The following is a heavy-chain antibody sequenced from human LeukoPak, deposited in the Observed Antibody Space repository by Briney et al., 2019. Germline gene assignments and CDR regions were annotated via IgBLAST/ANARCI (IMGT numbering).Heavy chain of an antibody. CDR2: INPNSGGT. Sequence: ASVKVSCKASGYDFTSYAMHWVRQAPGQGLEWMGWINPNSGGTNYAQKFQGRVTMTRDTSISTAYMELSRLRSDDTAVYYCARHIVVVPAAMSNWFDPWGQGTLVTVSS. CDR3: ARHIVVVPAAMSNWFDP. J-gene: IGHJ5*02. CDR1: GYDFTSYA. V-gene: IGHV1-2*02. D-gene: IGHD2-2*01.